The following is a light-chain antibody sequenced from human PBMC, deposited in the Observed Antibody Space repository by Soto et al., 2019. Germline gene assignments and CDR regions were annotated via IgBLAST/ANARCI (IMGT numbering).Light chain of an antibody. Sequence: DIQMTQSPSTLSASVGDRVTIPCRASQSIGSWLAWYQQKPGKAPNLLIYAASSLQSGVPSRFSGSGSGTDFTLTISSLQPDDSATYYCQQYNSYWTFGQGTKVDNK. CDR1: QSIGSW. V-gene: IGKV1-5*01. CDR2: AAS. J-gene: IGKJ1*01. CDR3: QQYNSYWT.